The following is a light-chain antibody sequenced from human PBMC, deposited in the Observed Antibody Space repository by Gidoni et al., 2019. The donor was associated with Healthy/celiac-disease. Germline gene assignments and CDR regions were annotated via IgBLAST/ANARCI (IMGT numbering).Light chain of an antibody. CDR3: QQYGSSPGLFT. Sequence: EPVLTQSPGTLSLSPGERATLSCRASQSVSSSYLAWYQQKPGQAPRLLIYGASSRATGIPDRFSGSGSGTDFTLTISRLEPEDFAVYYCQQYGSSPGLFTFGPGTKVDIK. V-gene: IGKV3-20*01. CDR2: GAS. J-gene: IGKJ3*01. CDR1: QSVSSSY.